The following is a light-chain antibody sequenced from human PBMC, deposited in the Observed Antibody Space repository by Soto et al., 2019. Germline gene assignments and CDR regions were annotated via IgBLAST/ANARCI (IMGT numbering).Light chain of an antibody. CDR3: QQLNSYPYT. Sequence: DIQLTQSPSFLSASVGDRVTITCRASQGISSYLAWYQQKPGKAPKLLLYAASTLQSGVPSRFSGSGSGTEFTLTISSLQPEDMATYYCQQLNSYPYTFGQGTKLEIK. CDR2: AAS. J-gene: IGKJ2*01. V-gene: IGKV1-9*01. CDR1: QGISSY.